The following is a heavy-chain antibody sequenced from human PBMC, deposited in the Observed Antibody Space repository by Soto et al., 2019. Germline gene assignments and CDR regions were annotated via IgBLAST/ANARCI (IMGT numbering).Heavy chain of an antibody. D-gene: IGHD2-21*01. V-gene: IGHV1-69*01. CDR2: IIPFFKTP. CDR1: GDTFNKFA. J-gene: IGHJ4*02. CDR3: ARDGEKQMFSSPLAY. Sequence: QVQLEQSGAEMKKPGSSVNVSCKASGDTFNKFAFSWVRQTPGQGLEWLGGIIPFFKTPNYAQTFHDRVTITADESTKTVYLELRSLTPDDTALYFCARDGEKQMFSSPLAYWGQGTLITVSS.